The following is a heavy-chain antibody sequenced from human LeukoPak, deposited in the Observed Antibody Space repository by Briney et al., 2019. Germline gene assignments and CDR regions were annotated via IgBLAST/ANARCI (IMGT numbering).Heavy chain of an antibody. CDR2: IYYSGST. CDR3: ARGRLLWFGEYNWFDP. J-gene: IGHJ5*02. Sequence: SETLSLTCTVSGGSLSNYYWSWIRQPPGKGLEWIGYIYYSGSTNYNPSLKSRVTISVDTSKNQFSLKLSSVTAADTAVYYCARGRLLWFGEYNWFDPWGQGTLVTVSS. V-gene: IGHV4-59*01. CDR1: GGSLSNYY. D-gene: IGHD3-10*01.